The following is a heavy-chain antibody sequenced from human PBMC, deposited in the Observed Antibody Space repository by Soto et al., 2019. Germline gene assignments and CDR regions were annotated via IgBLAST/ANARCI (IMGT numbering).Heavy chain of an antibody. CDR3: ARFLLYGDYLDAFDI. Sequence: ASETLSLTCTVSGGSISSYYWSWIRQPPGKGLEWIGYIYYSGSTNYNPSLKSRVTISVDTSKNQFSLKLSSVTAADTAVYYCARFLLYGDYLDAFDIWGQGTMVTVSS. D-gene: IGHD4-17*01. CDR2: IYYSGST. V-gene: IGHV4-59*01. J-gene: IGHJ3*02. CDR1: GGSISSYY.